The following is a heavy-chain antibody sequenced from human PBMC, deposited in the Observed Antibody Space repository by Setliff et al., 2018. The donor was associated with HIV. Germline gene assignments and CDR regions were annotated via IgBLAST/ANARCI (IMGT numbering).Heavy chain of an antibody. CDR3: AVDLGDYYYDTTDYYYGGGLGY. CDR2: IVVGSGNT. Sequence: SVKVSCKASRFTFTSAAVQWVRQARGQRPEWIGWIVVGSGNTKYAQRFQERVTITRDMSTRTAYMELSSLRSEDTAVYYCAVDLGDYYYDTTDYYYGGGLGYWGQGTLVTVSS. D-gene: IGHD3-22*01. J-gene: IGHJ4*02. CDR1: RFTFTSAA. V-gene: IGHV1-58*01.